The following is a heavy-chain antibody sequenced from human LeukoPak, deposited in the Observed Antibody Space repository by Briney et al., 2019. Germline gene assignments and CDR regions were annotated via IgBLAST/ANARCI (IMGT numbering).Heavy chain of an antibody. Sequence: SETLSLTCTVSSASISTYYWSWVRQPPGKGLEWIGYVHYSGSTNSNPSLKSRVTISVDTSKNQFSLKLNSVTAADTAVYYCARCNWNDVGWFDPWGQGTLVTVSS. CDR2: VHYSGST. D-gene: IGHD1-1*01. J-gene: IGHJ5*02. CDR3: ARCNWNDVGWFDP. CDR1: SASISTYY. V-gene: IGHV4-59*01.